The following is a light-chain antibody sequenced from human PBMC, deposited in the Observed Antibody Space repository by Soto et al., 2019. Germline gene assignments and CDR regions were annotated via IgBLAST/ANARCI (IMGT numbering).Light chain of an antibody. CDR3: QQYATSPLT. Sequence: EIVLTQSPCSLSLSPGERATLSCRASQSVDSSYLAWYQQKPGQAPRLLIYGAYNAATGIPDRFSGSGSGTDFTLTISRLEPEDFAVYYCQQYATSPLTFGPGTKVDIK. CDR2: GAY. CDR1: QSVDSSY. V-gene: IGKV3-20*01. J-gene: IGKJ3*01.